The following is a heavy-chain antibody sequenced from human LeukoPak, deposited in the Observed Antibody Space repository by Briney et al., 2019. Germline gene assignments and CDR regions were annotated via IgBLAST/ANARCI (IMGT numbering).Heavy chain of an antibody. CDR2: VDYSGST. CDR3: ARYSRSFGWFDP. Sequence: SETLSLTCTVSGGSINSSSYYWGWIRQPPGKGLEWIGNVDYSGSTYYDPSLRGRVTISLDTSKNHFSLNLNSVSDADTAIYYCARYSRSFGWFDPWGRGTLVTVSS. D-gene: IGHD6-6*01. CDR1: GGSINSSSYY. V-gene: IGHV4-39*02. J-gene: IGHJ5*02.